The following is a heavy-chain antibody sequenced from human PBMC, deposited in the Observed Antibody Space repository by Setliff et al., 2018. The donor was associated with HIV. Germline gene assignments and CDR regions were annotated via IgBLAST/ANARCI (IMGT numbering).Heavy chain of an antibody. J-gene: IGHJ1*01. CDR3: GSRYSSLGHFQY. D-gene: IGHD6-13*01. CDR2: INDSGTT. CDR1: NKSFSNYY. V-gene: IGHV4-34*01. Sequence: SETLSLTCAVYNKSFSNYYWSWIRQPPGKGLEWIGEINDSGTTNYNPSLKSRVTISLDTSKNQFSPKLTSVTAAETAMYYCGSRYSSLGHFQYWGQGTLVTVS.